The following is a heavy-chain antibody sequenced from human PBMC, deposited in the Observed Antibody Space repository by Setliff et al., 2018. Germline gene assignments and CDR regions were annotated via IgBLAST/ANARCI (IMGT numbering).Heavy chain of an antibody. J-gene: IGHJ6*02. Sequence: ASVKVSCKASGYTFTSYGFSWVRQAPGQGLEWMGWISVYNGKTKYAQKFQGRVTMTTDTSTRTAYMELSSLRSEDTAVYYCARSSPDGYNLGYYYYGMDVWGQGTTVTVSS. CDR1: GYTFTSYG. CDR2: ISVYNGKT. V-gene: IGHV1-18*01. D-gene: IGHD5-12*01. CDR3: ARSSPDGYNLGYYYYGMDV.